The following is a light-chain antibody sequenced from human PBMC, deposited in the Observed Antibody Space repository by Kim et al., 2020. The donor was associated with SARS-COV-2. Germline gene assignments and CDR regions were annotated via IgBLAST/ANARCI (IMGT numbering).Light chain of an antibody. J-gene: IGKJ1*01. Sequence: EIVMTQSPATLSLSPGERATLSCRASQSVSNNLAWYQQKAGQAPRLLIYGASTRATGIPDRFSGSGSGTEFTLTISSLQSEDFAVYYCQQYNSWPRTFGQGTKVDIK. CDR2: GAS. CDR3: QQYNSWPRT. V-gene: IGKV3-15*01. CDR1: QSVSNN.